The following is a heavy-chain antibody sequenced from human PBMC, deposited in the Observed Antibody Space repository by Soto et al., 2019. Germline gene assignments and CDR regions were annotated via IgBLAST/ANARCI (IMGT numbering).Heavy chain of an antibody. D-gene: IGHD3-10*01. CDR1: GFTFSNYG. Sequence: QVQLVESRGGVVQPGRSLRLSCAASGFTFSNYGMHWVRQAPGKGLEWVAVILNDGSNRYHADSVKDRFTISRDNSKNMLYLQMNSLRAEDTAVYYCARDDEYSGNGMDVWGQGTTVTV. J-gene: IGHJ6*02. V-gene: IGHV3-33*01. CDR2: ILNDGSNR. CDR3: ARDDEYSGNGMDV.